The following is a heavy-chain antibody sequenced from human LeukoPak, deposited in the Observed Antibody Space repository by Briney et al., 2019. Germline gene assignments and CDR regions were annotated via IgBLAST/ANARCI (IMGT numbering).Heavy chain of an antibody. J-gene: IGHJ5*02. Sequence: GASVKVSCKASGYTFTGYYMHWVRQAPGQGLEWMGWINPNSGGTNYAQKFQGRVTMTRDMSISTAYMELSRLRSDDTAVYYCAKRGVRGYSYGINWLDPWGQGTLVTVSS. CDR2: INPNSGGT. CDR1: GYTFTGYY. CDR3: AKRGVRGYSYGINWLDP. D-gene: IGHD5-18*01. V-gene: IGHV1-2*02.